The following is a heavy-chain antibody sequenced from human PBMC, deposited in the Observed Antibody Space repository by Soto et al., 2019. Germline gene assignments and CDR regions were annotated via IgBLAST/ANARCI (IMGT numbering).Heavy chain of an antibody. J-gene: IGHJ4*02. CDR2: IYNNETF. V-gene: IGHV4-61*01. D-gene: IGHD6-19*01. CDR1: GASVSSGSFY. Sequence: TSETLSLTCSVSGASVSSGSFYWSWIRQPPGKGLEWIGFIYNNETFNYNPSLKSRVTLSVGTSKHQFSLKLSSVTAADTAVYYCARVPLRYSSSHNFDSWGQGALVTVSS. CDR3: ARVPLRYSSSHNFDS.